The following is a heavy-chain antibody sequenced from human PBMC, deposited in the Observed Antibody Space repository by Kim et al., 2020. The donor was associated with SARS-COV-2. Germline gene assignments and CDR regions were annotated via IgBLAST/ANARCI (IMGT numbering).Heavy chain of an antibody. CDR2: GST. Sequence: GSTNYNPSLTSRVTISVDTSKNQFSLKLSSVTAADTAVYYCARGFGELVDWGQGTLVTVSS. D-gene: IGHD3-10*01. CDR3: ARGFGELVD. V-gene: IGHV4-59*09. J-gene: IGHJ4*02.